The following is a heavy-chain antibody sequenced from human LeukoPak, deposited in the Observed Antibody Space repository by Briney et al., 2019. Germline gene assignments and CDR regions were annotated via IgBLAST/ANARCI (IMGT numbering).Heavy chain of an antibody. D-gene: IGHD6-13*01. CDR3: AKDLRYSSSGNLDY. Sequence: GGSLRLSCAASGFTFSSYAMSWVRQAPGKGLEWVSAISGSGGSTYYADSVKGRFTISRDNSKNTLYLQMNSLRAEDTAVYYCAKDLRYSSSGNLDYWGQGTLVTVSS. CDR2: ISGSGGST. V-gene: IGHV3-23*01. CDR1: GFTFSSYA. J-gene: IGHJ4*02.